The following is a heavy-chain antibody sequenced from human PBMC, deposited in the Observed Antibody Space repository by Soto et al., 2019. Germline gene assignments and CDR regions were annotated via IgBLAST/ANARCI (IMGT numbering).Heavy chain of an antibody. J-gene: IGHJ4*02. Sequence: YGGHCVRKTTSKGLEWVAVIWYDGSNKYYADSVKGRFTISRDNSKNTLYLQMNSLRAEDTAVYYCARDQGGRYSPPVYYLDYWAQGTLVTVSS. V-gene: IGHV3-33*01. CDR3: ARDQGGRYSPPVYYLDY. CDR2: IWYDGSNK. D-gene: IGHD1-26*01. CDR1: YG.